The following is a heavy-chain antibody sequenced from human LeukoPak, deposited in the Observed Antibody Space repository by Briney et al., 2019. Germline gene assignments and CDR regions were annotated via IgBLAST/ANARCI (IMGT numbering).Heavy chain of an antibody. CDR3: ARDHYFGDSGYSRSLDY. V-gene: IGHV3-48*01. J-gene: IGHJ4*02. Sequence: GGSLRLSCAASGFALNGYSMNWVRQAPGKGVEWISYISGDSTNIFYADSVKGRFTISRDNAKNSLYLQMNSLRAEDTAVYYCARDHYFGDSGYSRSLDYWGQGTLVTVSS. CDR1: GFALNGYS. D-gene: IGHD3-10*01. CDR2: ISGDSTNI.